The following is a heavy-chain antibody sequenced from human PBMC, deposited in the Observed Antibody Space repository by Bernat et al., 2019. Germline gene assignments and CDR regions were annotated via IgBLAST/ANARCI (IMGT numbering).Heavy chain of an antibody. D-gene: IGHD3-10*01. CDR1: GFTFSSYG. V-gene: IGHV3-33*01. Sequence: QVQLVESGGGVVQPGRSLRLSCAASGFTFSSYGMHWVRQAPGKGLEWVAVIWYDGSNKYYAESVKGRFTISRDNSKNTLYLQMNSLRAEDTAVYYCARDPMVRGVISAFDIWGQGTMVTVSS. CDR2: IWYDGSNK. CDR3: ARDPMVRGVISAFDI. J-gene: IGHJ3*02.